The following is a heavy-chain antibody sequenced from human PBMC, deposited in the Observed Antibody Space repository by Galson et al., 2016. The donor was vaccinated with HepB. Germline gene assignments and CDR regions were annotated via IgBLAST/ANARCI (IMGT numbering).Heavy chain of an antibody. CDR1: GFNVRSNY. V-gene: IGHV3-53*01. CDR2: IYSGGAT. Sequence: SLRLSCAGSGFNVRSNYMNWVRQAPGKGLDWVSVIYSGGATSYADSVKGRFTMSRDTSNNTVFLQMNSLRTEDTAVYYCAKNLDSGWHFPFDYWGQGILVTVSS. CDR3: AKNLDSGWHFPFDY. J-gene: IGHJ4*02. D-gene: IGHD3-22*01.